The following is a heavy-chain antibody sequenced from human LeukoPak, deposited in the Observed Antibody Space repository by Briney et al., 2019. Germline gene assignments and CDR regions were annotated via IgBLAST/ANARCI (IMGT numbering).Heavy chain of an antibody. CDR1: GYTFTSYG. J-gene: IGHJ4*02. D-gene: IGHD7-27*01. CDR2: INVYNGNT. CDR3: ARDAFQSGELDY. Sequence: ASVKVSCKASGYTFTSYGISWVRQAPGQGLEWMGWINVYNGNTNYAQKLQGRVTMTTDTSTSTAYMELRSLRSDDTAVYYCARDAFQSGELDYWGQGTLVTVSS. V-gene: IGHV1-18*01.